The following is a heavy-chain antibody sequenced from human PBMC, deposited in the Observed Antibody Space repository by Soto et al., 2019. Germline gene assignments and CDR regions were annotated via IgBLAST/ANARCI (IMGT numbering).Heavy chain of an antibody. CDR2: INHSGST. J-gene: IGHJ6*03. Sequence: QVQLQQWGAGLLKPSETLSLTCAVYGGSFSGYYWSWIRQPPGKGLEWIGEINHSGSTNYNPSLKSRVTISVDTSKNQFSLKLSSVTAADTAVYYCARGVRISRVPAAMTLYYYYYYMDVWGKGTTVTVSS. V-gene: IGHV4-34*01. D-gene: IGHD2-2*01. CDR1: GGSFSGYY. CDR3: ARGVRISRVPAAMTLYYYYYYMDV.